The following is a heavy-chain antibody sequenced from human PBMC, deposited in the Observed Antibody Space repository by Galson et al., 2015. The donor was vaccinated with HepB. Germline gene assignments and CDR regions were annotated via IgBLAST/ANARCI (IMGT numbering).Heavy chain of an antibody. Sequence: SETLSLTCTVSGGSISSSSYYWGWIRQPPGKGLEWIGSIYYSGSTYYNPSLKSRVTISVDTSKNQFSLKLSSVTAADTAVYYCARQTQWELPHYYYYGMDVWGQGTTVTVSS. D-gene: IGHD1-26*01. CDR2: IYYSGST. J-gene: IGHJ6*02. CDR1: GGSISSSSYY. CDR3: ARQTQWELPHYYYYGMDV. V-gene: IGHV4-39*01.